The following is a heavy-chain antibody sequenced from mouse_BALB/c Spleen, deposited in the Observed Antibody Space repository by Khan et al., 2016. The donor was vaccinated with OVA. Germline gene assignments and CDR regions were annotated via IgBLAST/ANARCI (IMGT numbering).Heavy chain of an antibody. J-gene: IGHJ2*01. D-gene: IGHD1-2*01. Sequence: EVELVESGPGLVKPSQSLSLTCTVTGYSITSGYGWNWIRQFPGKKLEWMGYISYSGSTNYNPSLKSRISITRDTSKNQFFLQLNSVTTEDTATYYCARTARITYWGQGTTLTVSS. CDR3: ARTARITY. CDR1: GYSITSGYG. CDR2: ISYSGST. V-gene: IGHV3-2*02.